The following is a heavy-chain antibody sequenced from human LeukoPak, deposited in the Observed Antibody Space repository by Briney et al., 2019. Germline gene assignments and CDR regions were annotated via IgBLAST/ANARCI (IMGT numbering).Heavy chain of an antibody. CDR1: GFTFRSYG. V-gene: IGHV3-33*01. Sequence: GGSLRLSCAASGFTFRSYGMHWVRQAPGKGLEWVAVIWYDGSNKYYADSVKGRFTISRDNSKNTLYLQMNSLRAEDTAVYYCARGMDIVATPDYWGQGTLVTVSS. D-gene: IGHD5-12*01. CDR3: ARGMDIVATPDY. J-gene: IGHJ4*02. CDR2: IWYDGSNK.